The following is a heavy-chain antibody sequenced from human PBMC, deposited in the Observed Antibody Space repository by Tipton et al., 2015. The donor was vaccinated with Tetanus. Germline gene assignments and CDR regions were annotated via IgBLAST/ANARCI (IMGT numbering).Heavy chain of an antibody. D-gene: IGHD2-15*01. CDR1: GGSFSGYY. J-gene: IGHJ4*02. V-gene: IGHV4-34*09. CDR3: ARGGYCSGGSCYYFDY. Sequence: TLSLTCAVYGGSFSGYYWSWIRQPPGKGLEWIGYIYYSGSTYYNPSLKSRVTISVDTSKNQFSLKLSSVTAADTAVYYCARGGYCSGGSCYYFDYWGQGTLVTVSS. CDR2: IYYSGST.